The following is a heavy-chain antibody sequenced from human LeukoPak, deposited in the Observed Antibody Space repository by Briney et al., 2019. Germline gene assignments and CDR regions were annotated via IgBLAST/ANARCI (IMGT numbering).Heavy chain of an antibody. CDR1: GGSISSYY. Sequence: SEALSLTCTVSGGSISSYYWSWIRQPPGKGLEWIGYIYYSGSTNYNPSLKSRVTISVDTSKNQFSLKLSSVTAADTAVYYCARDTIREMATIGAFDIWGQGTMVTVSS. J-gene: IGHJ3*02. CDR2: IYYSGST. CDR3: ARDTIREMATIGAFDI. V-gene: IGHV4-59*01. D-gene: IGHD5-24*01.